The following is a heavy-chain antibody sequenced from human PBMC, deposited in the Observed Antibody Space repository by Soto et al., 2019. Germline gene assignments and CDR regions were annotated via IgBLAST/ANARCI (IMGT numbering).Heavy chain of an antibody. CDR3: ARAARMYYYGSGSHYYYMDV. J-gene: IGHJ6*03. CDR1: GGSISSGGYY. CDR2: IYHSGST. D-gene: IGHD3-10*01. V-gene: IGHV4-31*11. Sequence: SETLSLTCAVSGGSISSGGYYWSWIRQPPGKGLEWIGYIYHSGSTYYNPSLKSRVTISVDTSKNQFSLKLSSVTAADTAVYYCARAARMYYYGSGSHYYYMDVWGKGTTVTVSS.